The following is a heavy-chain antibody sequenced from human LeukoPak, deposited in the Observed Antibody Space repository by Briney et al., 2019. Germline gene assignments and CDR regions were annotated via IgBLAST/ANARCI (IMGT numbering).Heavy chain of an antibody. J-gene: IGHJ6*02. D-gene: IGHD3-10*01. Sequence: ASVKVSCKASGGTFSSYAISWVRQAPGQGLEWMGGIIPIFGTANYAQKFQGRVTITADESTSTAYMELSSLRSEDTAVYYCARANQYGSGGYYYYYYGMDVWGQGTTVTVSS. CDR3: ARANQYGSGGYYYYYYGMDV. CDR2: IIPIFGTA. V-gene: IGHV1-69*13. CDR1: GGTFSSYA.